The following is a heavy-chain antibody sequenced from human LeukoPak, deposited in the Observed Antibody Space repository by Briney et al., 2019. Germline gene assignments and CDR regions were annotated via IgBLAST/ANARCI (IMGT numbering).Heavy chain of an antibody. D-gene: IGHD3-9*01. CDR3: ARGKLLYFDFDY. CDR1: GFNFSDYY. Sequence: SGGSLRLSCAASGFNFSDYYINWVRQAPGKWLEWVSSISSSGGYRYYADSVKGRFTISRDNAKNSLYLQMNSLRAEDTAVYFCARGKLLYFDFDYWGQGTLVTVSS. CDR2: ISSSGGYR. J-gene: IGHJ4*02. V-gene: IGHV3-21*01.